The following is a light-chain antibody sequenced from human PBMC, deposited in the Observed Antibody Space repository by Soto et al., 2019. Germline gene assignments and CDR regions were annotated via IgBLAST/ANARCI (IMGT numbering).Light chain of an antibody. CDR1: QGINGY. Sequence: DIQLTQSPSFLSAFVGDRVTITCRASQGINGYLAWYQQKPGRAPKLLIYAASTLQSGVPSRFSGSGSGTDFALTICSKQHDNFAIYYCQQVNSFPLTFGGGTNVDIQ. J-gene: IGKJ4*01. CDR3: QQVNSFPLT. V-gene: IGKV1-9*01. CDR2: AAS.